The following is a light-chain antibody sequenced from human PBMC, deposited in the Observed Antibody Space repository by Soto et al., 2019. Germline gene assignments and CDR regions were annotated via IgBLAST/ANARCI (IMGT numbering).Light chain of an antibody. J-gene: IGKJ3*01. CDR1: QSISSY. V-gene: IGKV1-39*01. CDR3: QQSYSLRSH. CDR2: AAS. Sequence: DIQMTQSPSSLSASVGDRATITCRASQSISSYLNWYQHKPGKAYKLLIYAASSMQSGFPPWFSGNASGTDFSLTMSSLQPEDFATYYCQQSYSLRSHFGPGTKVAI.